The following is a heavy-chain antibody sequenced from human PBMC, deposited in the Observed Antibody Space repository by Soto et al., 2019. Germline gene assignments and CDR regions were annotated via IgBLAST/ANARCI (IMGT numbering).Heavy chain of an antibody. Sequence: QITLKESGPTLVKPTQTLTLTCTFSGFSLSTSGVGVGWIRQPPGKALEWLAVIYWDDDKRYSPSLKSRLTXTXDPSKNQVVLTMPNMDPVDTATYYCAHRRPSAAFDYWGQGTLVTVSS. CDR2: IYWDDDK. D-gene: IGHD2-15*01. V-gene: IGHV2-5*02. J-gene: IGHJ4*02. CDR3: AHRRPSAAFDY. CDR1: GFSLSTSGVG.